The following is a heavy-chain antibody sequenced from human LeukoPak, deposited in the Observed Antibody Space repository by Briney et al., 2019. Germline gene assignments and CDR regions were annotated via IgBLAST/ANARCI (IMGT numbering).Heavy chain of an antibody. CDR2: IYYSGST. D-gene: IGHD4-17*01. Sequence: SETLSLTCTVSGGSIGSYYWSWIRQPPGKGLEWIGYIYYSGSTNYNPSLKSRVTISVDTSKNQFSLKLSSVTAADTAVYYCARVHGDYARERFNWFDPWGQGTLVTVSS. V-gene: IGHV4-59*01. CDR1: GGSIGSYY. J-gene: IGHJ5*02. CDR3: ARVHGDYARERFNWFDP.